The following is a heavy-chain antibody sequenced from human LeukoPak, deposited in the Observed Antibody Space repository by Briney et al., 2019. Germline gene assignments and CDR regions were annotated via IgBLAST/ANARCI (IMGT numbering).Heavy chain of an antibody. Sequence: GGSLRLSCAASRFTFSSYWMSWVRQAPGKGLEWVANIKQDGSEKYYVDSVKGRFTISRDNAKNSLYLQMNSLRAEDTAVYYCARDDVSGYKFYYYYYGMDVWGQGTTVTVSS. J-gene: IGHJ6*02. V-gene: IGHV3-7*05. CDR3: ARDDVSGYKFYYYYYGMDV. CDR2: IKQDGSEK. D-gene: IGHD3-3*01. CDR1: RFTFSSYW.